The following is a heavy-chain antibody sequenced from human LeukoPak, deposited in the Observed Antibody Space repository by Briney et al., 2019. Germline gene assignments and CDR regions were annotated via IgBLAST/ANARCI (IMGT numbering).Heavy chain of an antibody. Sequence: SETLSLTCAVYGGSFSDYYWTWIRQPPGKGLKWIGEINHSGSTNYNPSLKSRVTISVDTSKKQFFLRLSSVTAADTAVYYCAKGHRYSSGWYWSHWFDPWGQGTLVTVSS. CDR3: AKGHRYSSGWYWSHWFDP. D-gene: IGHD6-19*01. V-gene: IGHV4-34*01. CDR2: INHSGST. J-gene: IGHJ5*02. CDR1: GGSFSDYY.